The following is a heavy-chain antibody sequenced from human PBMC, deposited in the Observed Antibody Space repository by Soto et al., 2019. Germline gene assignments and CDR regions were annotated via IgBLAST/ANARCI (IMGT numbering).Heavy chain of an antibody. CDR1: GGSFSGYY. J-gene: IGHJ3*02. CDR2: INHSGST. V-gene: IGHV4-34*01. Sequence: SETLSLTCAVYGGSFSGYYWSWIRQPPGKGLEWIGEINHSGSTNYNPSLKSRVTISVDTSKNQFSLKLSSVTAADTAVYYCARGRYYYDSSAPDAFDIWGQGTMVTVSS. CDR3: ARGRYYYDSSAPDAFDI. D-gene: IGHD3-22*01.